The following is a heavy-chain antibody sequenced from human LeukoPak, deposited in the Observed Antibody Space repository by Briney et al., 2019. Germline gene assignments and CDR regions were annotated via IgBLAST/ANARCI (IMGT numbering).Heavy chain of an antibody. CDR1: GGSFSGYY. CDR2: IYTSGST. D-gene: IGHD5-12*01. Sequence: PSETLSLTCAVYGGSFSGYYWSWIRQPAGKGLEWIGRIYTSGSTNYNPSLKSRVTMSVDTSKNQFSLKLSSVTAADTAVYYCARDGHSGYDLTASFDYWGQGTLVTVSS. V-gene: IGHV4-4*07. CDR3: ARDGHSGYDLTASFDY. J-gene: IGHJ4*02.